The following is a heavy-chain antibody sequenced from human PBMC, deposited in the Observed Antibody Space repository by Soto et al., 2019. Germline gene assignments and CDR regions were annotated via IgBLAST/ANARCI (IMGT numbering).Heavy chain of an antibody. CDR3: AKAVSGRFDY. D-gene: IGHD3-10*01. Sequence: QVQLVESGGGVVQPGRSLRLSCAASGFTFSSYGMHWVRQAPGKGLEWVAVISYDGSNKYYADSVKGRFTISRDNSKNTLYLQMTSLRAEDTAVYYCAKAVSGRFDYWGQGTLVTVSS. CDR1: GFTFSSYG. CDR2: ISYDGSNK. V-gene: IGHV3-30*18. J-gene: IGHJ4*02.